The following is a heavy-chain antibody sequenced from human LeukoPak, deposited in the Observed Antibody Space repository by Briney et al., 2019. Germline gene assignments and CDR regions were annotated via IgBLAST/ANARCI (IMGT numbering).Heavy chain of an antibody. D-gene: IGHD4-17*01. CDR3: AKDLYGDYEQY. Sequence: GGSLRLSCAASGFTFSNYAMSWVRQAPGKGLEWVSAISGSASSKYHADSVKGRFTISRDNSKNTLYLQMNSLRAEDTAVYYCAKDLYGDYEQYWGQGTLVTVSS. V-gene: IGHV3-23*01. CDR2: ISGSASSK. J-gene: IGHJ4*02. CDR1: GFTFSNYA.